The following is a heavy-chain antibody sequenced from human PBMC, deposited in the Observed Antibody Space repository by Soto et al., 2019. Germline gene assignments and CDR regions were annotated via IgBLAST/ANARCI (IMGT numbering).Heavy chain of an antibody. CDR1: GFSLSTSGVG. J-gene: IGHJ6*02. Sequence: QITLKESGPTLVKPTQTLTLTCTFSGFSLSTSGVGVGWIRQRPGKALEWLALIYWDDDKRYSPSLKSRLTITKDTSKNQVVLTMTNMDPVDIATYYCAHRDLHYYYYGMDVWGQGTTVTVSS. CDR3: AHRDLHYYYYGMDV. V-gene: IGHV2-5*02. CDR2: IYWDDDK.